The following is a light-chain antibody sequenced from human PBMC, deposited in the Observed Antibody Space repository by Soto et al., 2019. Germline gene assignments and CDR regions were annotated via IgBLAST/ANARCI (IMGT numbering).Light chain of an antibody. J-gene: IGLJ1*01. V-gene: IGLV2-23*02. CDR3: CSYAGSSTFYV. Sequence: QSALTQPASVSGSPGQSITISCTGTSSDVGSYNLVSWYQQHPGKAPKLMIYEVSKWPSGGSNRFSGSKSGNTASLTISGLQAEDEADYYCCSYAGSSTFYVFGTGTKLTVL. CDR2: EVS. CDR1: SSDVGSYNL.